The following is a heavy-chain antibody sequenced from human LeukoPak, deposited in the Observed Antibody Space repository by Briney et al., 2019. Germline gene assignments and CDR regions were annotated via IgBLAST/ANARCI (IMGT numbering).Heavy chain of an antibody. CDR1: GFTFSSYA. D-gene: IGHD3-3*01. J-gene: IGHJ4*02. CDR2: ISGSGGST. V-gene: IGHV3-23*01. Sequence: GGSLRLSCAASGFTFSSYAMSWVRQAPGKGLEWVSAISGSGGSTYYADSVKGRFTISRDNSKNTLYLQMNSLRAEDTAEYYCAKGERSLEWFGGDYWGQGTLVTVSS. CDR3: AKGERSLEWFGGDY.